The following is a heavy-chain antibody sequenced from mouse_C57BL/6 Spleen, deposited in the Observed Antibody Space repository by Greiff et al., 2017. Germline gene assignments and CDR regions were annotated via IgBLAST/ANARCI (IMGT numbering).Heavy chain of an antibody. V-gene: IGHV1-55*01. CDR1: GYTFTSYW. Sequence: QVQLQQPGAELVKPGASVKMSCKASGYTFTSYWITWVKQRPGQGLEWIGDIYPGSGSTNYNEKFKSKATLTVDTSSSTAYMQLSSLTSEDSAVYCCARRTTVVAAPSYWGQGTTLTVSS. J-gene: IGHJ2*01. D-gene: IGHD1-1*01. CDR2: IYPGSGST. CDR3: ARRTTVVAAPSY.